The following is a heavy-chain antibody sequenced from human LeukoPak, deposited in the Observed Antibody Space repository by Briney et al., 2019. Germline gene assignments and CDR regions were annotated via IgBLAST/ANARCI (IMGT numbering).Heavy chain of an antibody. D-gene: IGHD5-18*01. J-gene: IGHJ4*02. V-gene: IGHV1-8*01. CDR3: SGSNAAMIYFDY. Sequence: AASVKVSCKASGYTFTSYDINWVRQATGQGLEWMGWMNPNSGNTSYAQKFQGRVTMTRNTSISTAYMELSSLRSEDTAVYYCSGSNAAMIYFDYWGQGTLVTVSS. CDR1: GYTFTSYD. CDR2: MNPNSGNT.